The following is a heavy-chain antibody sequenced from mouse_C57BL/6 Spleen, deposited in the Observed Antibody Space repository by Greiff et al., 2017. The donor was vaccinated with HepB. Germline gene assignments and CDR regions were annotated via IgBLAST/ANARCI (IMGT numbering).Heavy chain of an antibody. J-gene: IGHJ4*01. Sequence: VQLQQPGAELVRPGSSVKLSCKASGYTFTSYWMHWVKQRPIQGLEWIGNIDPSDSETHYNQKFKDKATLTVDKSSSTAYMQLPSLTSEDSAVYYCARVRYYYDEGMGYWGQGTSVTASS. D-gene: IGHD2-4*01. CDR2: IDPSDSET. CDR3: ARVRYYYDEGMGY. V-gene: IGHV1-52*01. CDR1: GYTFTSYW.